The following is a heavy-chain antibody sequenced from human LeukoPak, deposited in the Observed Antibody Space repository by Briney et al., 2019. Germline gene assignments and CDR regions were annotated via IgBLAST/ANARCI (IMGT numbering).Heavy chain of an antibody. D-gene: IGHD3-16*01. CDR1: GSTFSSYA. CDR3: AKDLAPSLVGAFDI. V-gene: IGHV3-30*04. CDR2: ISYDGSNK. J-gene: IGHJ3*02. Sequence: GRSLRLSCAASGSTFSSYAMHWVRQAPGKGLEWVAVISYDGSNKYYADSVKGRFTISRDNSKNTLYLQMNSLRAEDTAVYYCAKDLAPSLVGAFDIWGQGTMVTVSS.